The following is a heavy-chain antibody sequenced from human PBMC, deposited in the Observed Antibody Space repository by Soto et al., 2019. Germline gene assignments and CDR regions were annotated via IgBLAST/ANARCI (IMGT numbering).Heavy chain of an antibody. CDR2: ISAYNGNT. Sequence: QVQLVQSGAEVKKPGASVKVSCKASGYTFTSYGISWVRQAPGQGLEWVGWISAYNGNTNYAQKLQGRVTMTTDTPTSTAYMELKSRRPDDTAVYYCARDPGNYYDIWTGYYESGGMDVWGQGTTVTVSS. V-gene: IGHV1-18*01. J-gene: IGHJ6*02. D-gene: IGHD3-9*01. CDR1: GYTFTSYG. CDR3: ARDPGNYYDIWTGYYESGGMDV.